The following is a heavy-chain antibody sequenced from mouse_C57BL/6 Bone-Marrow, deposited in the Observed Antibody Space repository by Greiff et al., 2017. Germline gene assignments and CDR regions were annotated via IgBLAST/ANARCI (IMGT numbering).Heavy chain of an antibody. V-gene: IGHV1-64*01. CDR3: ARLGTTRYFDV. Sequence: QVQLQQSGAELVKPGASVKLSCKASGYTFTSYWMHWVKQRPGQGLEWIGMIHPNSGSTNYNEKFKSKATLTVDKSSSTAYMQLSSLTSEDSAVYYCARLGTTRYFDVWGTGTTVTVSS. CDR1: GYTFTSYW. J-gene: IGHJ1*03. CDR2: IHPNSGST. D-gene: IGHD2-3*01.